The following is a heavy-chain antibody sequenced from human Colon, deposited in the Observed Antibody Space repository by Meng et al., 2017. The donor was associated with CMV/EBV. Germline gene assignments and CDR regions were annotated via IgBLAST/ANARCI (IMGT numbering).Heavy chain of an antibody. D-gene: IGHD2-15*01. CDR2: ISGSGGST. J-gene: IGHJ4*02. CDR3: AKDGGGCSGGSCYSDFGVYYFDY. Sequence: GESLKISCAASGFTFSSYAMSWVRQAPGKGLEWVSAISGSGGSTYYADSVKGRFTISRDHSKNTLYLQMNSLRAEDTAVYYCAKDGGGCSGGSCYSDFGVYYFDYWGQGTLVTVSS. CDR1: GFTFSSYA. V-gene: IGHV3-23*01.